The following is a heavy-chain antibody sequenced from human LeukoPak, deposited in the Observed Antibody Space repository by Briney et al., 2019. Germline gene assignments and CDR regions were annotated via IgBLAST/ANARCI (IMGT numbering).Heavy chain of an antibody. Sequence: PSETLSLTCAVYGGSFSGYYWSWIRQPPGKGLEWIGEINHSGSTNYNPSLKSRVTISVDTSKNQFSLKLSSVTAADTAVYYCARGSHYDFWSGYYRRAYFDYWGQGTLVTVSS. J-gene: IGHJ4*02. V-gene: IGHV4-34*01. CDR2: INHSGST. CDR3: ARGSHYDFWSGYYRRAYFDY. CDR1: GGSFSGYY. D-gene: IGHD3-3*01.